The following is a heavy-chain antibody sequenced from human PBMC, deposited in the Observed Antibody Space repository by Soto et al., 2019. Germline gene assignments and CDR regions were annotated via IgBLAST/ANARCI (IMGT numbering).Heavy chain of an antibody. D-gene: IGHD3-16*01. J-gene: IGHJ6*02. V-gene: IGHV1-2*04. CDR1: GYTFTGYY. CDR2: INPNSGGT. Sequence: ASVKVSCKASGYTFTGYYMHWVRQAPGQGLEWMGWINPNSGGTNYAQKFQGWVTMTRDTSISTAYMELSRLRSDDTAVYYCARTVGDYYYYGMDVWGQGTTVTSP. CDR3: ARTVGDYYYYGMDV.